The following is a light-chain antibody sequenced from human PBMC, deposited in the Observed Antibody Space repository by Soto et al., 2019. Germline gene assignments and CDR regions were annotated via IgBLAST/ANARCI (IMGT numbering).Light chain of an antibody. J-gene: IGLJ1*01. Sequence: QSVLTQPPSASGTPGQRVTISCSGSSSNLGTNYVYWYQQLPGTAPKLLIYTTSQRPSGVPDRFSGSKSGTSASLAISGLRSEDEADYYCAAWDDSLSGYVFGTGTQLTVL. CDR2: TTS. CDR3: AAWDDSLSGYV. V-gene: IGLV1-47*02. CDR1: SSNLGTNY.